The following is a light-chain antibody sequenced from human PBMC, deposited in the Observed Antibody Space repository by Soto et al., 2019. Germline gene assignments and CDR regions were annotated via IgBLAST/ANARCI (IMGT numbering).Light chain of an antibody. CDR3: QQYNNWPYT. CDR2: AAS. J-gene: IGKJ2*01. Sequence: EIVLRQSPATLSVSPGERGTLSCRASQSVSSNLAWYQQKPGQAPRLLIYAASARATGIPARFSGSGSGTDFTLTISSLQSEDFAVYYCQQYNNWPYTFGQGTKVDIK. CDR1: QSVSSN. V-gene: IGKV3-15*01.